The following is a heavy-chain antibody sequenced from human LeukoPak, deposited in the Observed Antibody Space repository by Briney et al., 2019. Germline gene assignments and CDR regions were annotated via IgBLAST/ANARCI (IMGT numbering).Heavy chain of an antibody. CDR2: ISSSSSYI. V-gene: IGHV3-21*01. J-gene: IGHJ4*02. CDR3: ARDPERFLEWLLSFDY. Sequence: GGSLRVSCAASGFTFSSYSMNWVRQAPGKGLEWVSSISSSSSYIYYADSVKGRFTISRDNAKNSLYLQMNSLRAEDTAVYYCARDPERFLEWLLSFDYWGQGTLVTVSS. D-gene: IGHD3-3*01. CDR1: GFTFSSYS.